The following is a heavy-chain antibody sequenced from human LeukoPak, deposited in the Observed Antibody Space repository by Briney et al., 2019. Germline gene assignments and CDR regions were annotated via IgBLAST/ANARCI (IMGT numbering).Heavy chain of an antibody. D-gene: IGHD6-13*01. CDR1: GGSISSGGYS. CDR2: IYHSGST. V-gene: IGHV4-30-2*01. Sequence: SETLSLTCAVSGGSISSGGYSWSWIRQPPGKGLEWIGYIYHSGSTYYNPSLKSPFTISVDRSKNQFSLKLTSVTAADTAVYYCAREGLAAAGYYYYGMDVWGQGTTVTVSS. J-gene: IGHJ6*02. CDR3: AREGLAAAGYYYYGMDV.